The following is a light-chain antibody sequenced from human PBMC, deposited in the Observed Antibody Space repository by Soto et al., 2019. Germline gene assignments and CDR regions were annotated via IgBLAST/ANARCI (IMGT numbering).Light chain of an antibody. CDR1: QSISSW. J-gene: IGKJ5*01. CDR3: QQYNSYPIT. Sequence: NKMTQSPSTLSASVGDRVTIPCRSSQSISSWLAWYQQKPGKAPKLLIYDASSLESGVPSRFSGSGSGTEFTLTISSLQPDDFATYYCQQYNSYPITFGQGTRLEI. V-gene: IGKV1-5*01. CDR2: DAS.